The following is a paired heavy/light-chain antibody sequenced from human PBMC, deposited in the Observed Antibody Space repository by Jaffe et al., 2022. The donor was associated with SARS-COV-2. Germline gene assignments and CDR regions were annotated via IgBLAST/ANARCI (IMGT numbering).Heavy chain of an antibody. J-gene: IGHJ6*02. Sequence: QVQLVESGGGVVQPGGSLRLSCVASAFMFADYSFHWVRQTPGTRLEWVAVISNNGTNKYYGKSVQGRFVISRDNSRNTVELQMTGLRHEDTAVYFCARDGPYHAGRGESATDSATDNDVFYGMDVWGQGTPVTVSS. CDR2: ISNNGTNK. D-gene: IGHD1-1*01. CDR3: ARDGPYHAGRGESATDSATDNDVFYGMDV. CDR1: AFMFADYS. V-gene: IGHV3-30*09.
Light chain of an antibody. CDR3: GSWDDNLRTYV. V-gene: IGLV1-47*01. CDR1: KSNIGSNY. CDR2: GGN. Sequence: QSVLTQPPSASGTPGQRVTISCSGTKSNIGSNYVSWYQHVPGRAPKLLIYGGNRRPSGVPDRFSASQSGTSASLAISGPRSEDEADFYCGSWDDNLRTYVFGTGTVVTVL. J-gene: IGLJ1*01.